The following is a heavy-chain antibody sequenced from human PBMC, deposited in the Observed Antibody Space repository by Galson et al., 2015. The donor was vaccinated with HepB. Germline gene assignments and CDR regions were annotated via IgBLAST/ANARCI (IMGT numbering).Heavy chain of an antibody. J-gene: IGHJ5*02. CDR1: GFTFSSYG. CDR3: AKAGPDLWLIWFDP. Sequence: SLRLSCAASGFTFSSYGMHWVRQAPGKGLEWVAVISYDGSNKYYADSVKGRFTISRDNSKNTLYLQMNSLRAEDTAVYYCAKAGPDLWLIWFDPWGQGTLVTVSS. D-gene: IGHD5-18*01. CDR2: ISYDGSNK. V-gene: IGHV3-30*18.